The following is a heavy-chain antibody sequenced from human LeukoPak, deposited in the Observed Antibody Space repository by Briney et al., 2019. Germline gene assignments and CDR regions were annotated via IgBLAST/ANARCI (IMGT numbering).Heavy chain of an antibody. V-gene: IGHV3-23*01. J-gene: IGHJ4*02. CDR3: ATTSALDH. CDR2: ISGSGDT. CDR1: GFTFSSAV. Sequence: GGSLRLSCAASGFTFSSAVMTWVRQAPGKGLEWVSSISGSGDTYYAASAKGRFIIYRDNFKNMVHLQVNSLSADDTAVYYCATTSALDHWGQGTLVTVSS. D-gene: IGHD1-1*01.